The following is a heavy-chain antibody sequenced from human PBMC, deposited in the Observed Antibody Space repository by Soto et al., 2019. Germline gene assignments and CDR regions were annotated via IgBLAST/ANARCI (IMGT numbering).Heavy chain of an antibody. CDR1: GGTLRSYA. CDR3: ARHTVQLERRSYYYYGMDV. CDR2: IIPIFGTA. J-gene: IGHJ6*02. Sequence: SVKVSCKASGGTLRSYAISWVRQAPGQGLEWMGGIIPIFGTANYAQKFQGRVTITADESTSTAYMELSSLRSEDTAVYYCARHTVQLERRSYYYYGMDVWGQGTTVTVSS. V-gene: IGHV1-69*13. D-gene: IGHD1-1*01.